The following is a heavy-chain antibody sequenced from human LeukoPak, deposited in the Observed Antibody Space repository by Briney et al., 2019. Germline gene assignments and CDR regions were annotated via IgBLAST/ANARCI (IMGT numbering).Heavy chain of an antibody. CDR2: ISSSGSTI. Sequence: PGGSLRLSCAASGFTFSDYYMSWIRQAPGKGLEWVSYISSSGSTIYYADSVKGRFTISRDNSKNTLYLQMNSLRAEDTAVYYCAKSYGRSDYYYYYGMDVWGQGTTVTVSS. D-gene: IGHD5-18*01. CDR1: GFTFSDYY. J-gene: IGHJ6*02. CDR3: AKSYGRSDYYYYYGMDV. V-gene: IGHV3-11*01.